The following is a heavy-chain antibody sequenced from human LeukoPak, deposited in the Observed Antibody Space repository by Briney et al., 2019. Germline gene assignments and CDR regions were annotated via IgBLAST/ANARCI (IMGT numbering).Heavy chain of an antibody. CDR3: AKIGAAARRTPNPRWFDP. D-gene: IGHD6-6*01. Sequence: ASVKVSCKASGYTFTSYDINWVRQATGQGLEWMGWMNPNSGNTGYAQKFQGRVSMSWNTSISTAYMELSSLKSEDTAVYYCAKIGAAARRTPNPRWFDPWGQGTLVTVSS. CDR1: GYTFTSYD. V-gene: IGHV1-8*01. CDR2: MNPNSGNT. J-gene: IGHJ5*02.